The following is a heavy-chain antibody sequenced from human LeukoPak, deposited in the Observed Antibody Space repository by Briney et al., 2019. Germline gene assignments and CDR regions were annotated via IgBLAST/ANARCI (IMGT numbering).Heavy chain of an antibody. CDR2: ISAYNGNT. Sequence: ASVKVSCKASGYTVTSYGISWVRQAAGQGLEGMGWISAYNGNTNYAQKLQGRVTMTTDTSTSTAYMELRSLRSDDTAVYYCARGIRSPLFDYWGLGTLVTVSP. V-gene: IGHV1-18*01. CDR3: ARGIRSPLFDY. CDR1: GYTVTSYG. J-gene: IGHJ4*02. D-gene: IGHD3-16*01.